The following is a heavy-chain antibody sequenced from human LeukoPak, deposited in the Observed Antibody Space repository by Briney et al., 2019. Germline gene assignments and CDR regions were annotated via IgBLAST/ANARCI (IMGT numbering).Heavy chain of an antibody. CDR1: GDSVSSNSAA. V-gene: IGHV6-1*01. CDR2: TYYRSKWYN. D-gene: IGHD2-2*01. CDR3: ARSLPATVGNWLDP. Sequence: SQTLSLTCAISGDSVSSNSAAWNWIRQSPSRDLEWLGRTYYRSKWYNNYTVSVKSRISISADTSKNQFSLQLTSVTPEDTAVYYCARSLPATVGNWLDPWGQGTLVIVSS. J-gene: IGHJ5*02.